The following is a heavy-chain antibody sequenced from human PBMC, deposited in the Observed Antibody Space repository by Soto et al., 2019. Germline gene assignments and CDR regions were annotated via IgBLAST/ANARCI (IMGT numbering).Heavy chain of an antibody. J-gene: IGHJ6*03. CDR3: ARSGAVWFSPYYYMYV. D-gene: IGHD3-16*01. CDR2: INPSGAST. CDR1: RYTFTSYY. V-gene: IGHV1-46*03. Sequence: ASVKVSCKASRYTFTSYYMHWVRQAPGQGLEWMGIINPSGASTIYAQKLPRRVTMTRATCTGTLYMELGSLRSEDTAVYYCARSGAVWFSPYYYMYVWCKATTVTVSS.